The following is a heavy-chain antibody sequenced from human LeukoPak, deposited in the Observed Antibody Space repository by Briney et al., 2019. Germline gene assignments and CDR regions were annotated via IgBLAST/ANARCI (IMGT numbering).Heavy chain of an antibody. CDR1: GFTLRHYA. CDR2: MSYDGHNK. Sequence: GASLTLSCAGSGFTLRHYAMHWLSQAPGKGLEWLAFMSYDGHNKSYSDSVEGRFTISRDDSKNTLYLHLNSLRSEDTGIYYCARTISVFGILPDNWLDSWGQGIPVTVSS. CDR3: ARTISVFGILPDNWLDS. J-gene: IGHJ5*01. D-gene: IGHD3-3*01. V-gene: IGHV3-30*17.